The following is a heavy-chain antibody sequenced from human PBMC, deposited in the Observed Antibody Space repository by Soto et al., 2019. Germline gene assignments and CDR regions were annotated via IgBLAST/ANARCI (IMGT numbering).Heavy chain of an antibody. CDR2: INAGNGNT. CDR1: GHTFTSYA. CDR3: ASIMTTVVTPVVS. D-gene: IGHD4-17*01. Sequence: GASVKVSCKASGHTFTSYAMHWVRQAPGQRLEWMGWINAGNGNTKYSQKFQGRVTITRDTSASTAYMELSSLRSEDTAVYYCASIMTTVVTPVVSWGQGTLVTVSS. J-gene: IGHJ5*02. V-gene: IGHV1-3*01.